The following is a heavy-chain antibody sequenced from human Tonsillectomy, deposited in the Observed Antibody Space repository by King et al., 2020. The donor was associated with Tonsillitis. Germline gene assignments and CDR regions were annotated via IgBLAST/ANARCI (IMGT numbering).Heavy chain of an antibody. CDR3: ARALPGYSSSWYVVDYFDY. CDR2: IYYSGST. Sequence: QLQESGPGLVKPSETLSLTCTVSGGSISSYYWSWIRQPPGKGLEWIGYIYYSGSTNYNPSLKSRVTISVDTSKNQFSLKLNSVTAAYTAVYYCARALPGYSSSWYVVDYFDYWGQGTLVTVSS. J-gene: IGHJ4*02. CDR1: GGSISSYY. V-gene: IGHV4-59*01. D-gene: IGHD6-13*01.